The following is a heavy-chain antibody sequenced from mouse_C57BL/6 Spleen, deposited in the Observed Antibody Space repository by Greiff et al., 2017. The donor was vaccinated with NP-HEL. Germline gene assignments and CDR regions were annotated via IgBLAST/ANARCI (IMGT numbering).Heavy chain of an antibody. CDR1: GYAFSSSW. CDR3: ARSPRGDYAMDY. Sequence: QVQLKESGPELVKPGASVKISCKASGYAFSSSWMNWVKQRPGKGLEWIGRIYPGDGDTNYNGKFKGKATLTADKSSSTAYMQLSSLTSEDSAVYFCARSPRGDYAMDYWGQGTSVTVSS. V-gene: IGHV1-82*01. CDR2: IYPGDGDT. J-gene: IGHJ4*01.